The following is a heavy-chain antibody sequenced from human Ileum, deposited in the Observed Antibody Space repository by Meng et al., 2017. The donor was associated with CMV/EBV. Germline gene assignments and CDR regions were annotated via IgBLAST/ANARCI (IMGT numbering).Heavy chain of an antibody. CDR1: GGSIINYY. J-gene: IGHJ3*02. V-gene: IGHV4-59*01. CDR3: VRYRRDGNKYTLDI. Sequence: GSLRLSCTVSGGSIINYYWSWIRQTPGRGLEWLGYVYSSGSTNYNPSLSSRVTMSVDTSKNAFSLKLSSVTAADTAVYYCVRYRRDGNKYTLDIWGQGTMVTVS. CDR2: VYSSGST. D-gene: IGHD5-24*01.